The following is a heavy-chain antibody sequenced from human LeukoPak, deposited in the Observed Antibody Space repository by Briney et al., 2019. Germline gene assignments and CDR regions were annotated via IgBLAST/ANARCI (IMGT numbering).Heavy chain of an antibody. Sequence: GGSLRLSCAASGFTFSDYYMSWIRQAPGKGLEWVSYISSSGSTIHYADSVKGRFTISRDNAKNSLYLQMNSLRAEDTAVYYCAIDSRSLRLGELSTHTDAFDIWGQGTMVTVSS. J-gene: IGHJ3*02. CDR1: GFTFSDYY. V-gene: IGHV3-11*01. CDR2: ISSSGSTI. CDR3: AIDSRSLRLGELSTHTDAFDI. D-gene: IGHD3-16*02.